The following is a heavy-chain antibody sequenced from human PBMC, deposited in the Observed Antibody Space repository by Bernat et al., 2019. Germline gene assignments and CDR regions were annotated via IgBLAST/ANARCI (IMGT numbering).Heavy chain of an antibody. CDR2: INHSGST. CDR1: GGSFSGYY. D-gene: IGHD2-2*01. CDR3: AREAYCSSTSCYFVSNWFDP. V-gene: IGHV4-34*01. J-gene: IGHJ5*02. Sequence: QVQLQQWGAGLLKPSETLSLTCAVYGGSFSGYYWSWIRQPPGKGLEWIGEINHSGSTNYNPSLKSRVTISVDTSKNQFSLKLSSVTAADTAVYYCAREAYCSSTSCYFVSNWFDPWGQGTLVTVSS.